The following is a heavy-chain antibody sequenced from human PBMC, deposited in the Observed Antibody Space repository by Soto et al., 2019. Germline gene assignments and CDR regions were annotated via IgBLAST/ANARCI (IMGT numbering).Heavy chain of an antibody. D-gene: IGHD6-6*01. Sequence: PGESLKISCKGSGYSFTSYWIGWVRQMPGKGLEWMGIIYPGDSDTRYSPSFQGQVTISADKSISTAYLQWSSLKASDTAVYYCTTDSGYRRSSLYFDYWGQGTQVTVSS. CDR2: IYPGDSDT. CDR1: GYSFTSYW. J-gene: IGHJ4*02. V-gene: IGHV5-51*01. CDR3: TTDSGYRRSSLYFDY.